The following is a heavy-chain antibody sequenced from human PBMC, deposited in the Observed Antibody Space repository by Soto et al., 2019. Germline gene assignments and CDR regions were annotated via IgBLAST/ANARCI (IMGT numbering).Heavy chain of an antibody. CDR1: GYTFTRYG. J-gene: IGHJ6*02. CDR2: INTYNGNT. D-gene: IGHD3-16*01. Sequence: QVQLVQSGAEVKNPGASVKVSCKASGYTFTRYGIGWARQAPGQGLEWMGWINTYNGNTNYAQNVQGRVTLTTDTPXSTAYMELRSLRSNDTAIYYCAMVDVYVTPSPQDVWGQGTTVIVFS. CDR3: AMVDVYVTPSPQDV. V-gene: IGHV1-18*01.